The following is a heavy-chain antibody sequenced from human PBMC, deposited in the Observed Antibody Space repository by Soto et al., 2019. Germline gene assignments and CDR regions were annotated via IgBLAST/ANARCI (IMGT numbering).Heavy chain of an antibody. CDR1: GGSFSSFA. CDR2: IIPMFGTA. CDR3: ARVSSSGWPYYYYYYCMDV. Sequence: SVKVSCKASGGSFSSFAFSWVRQAPGQGLEWMGGIIPMFGTANYAQKFQGRVTITADESTSTAYMELSSLRSEDTAVYYCARVSSSGWPYYYYYYCMDVWGQGTTVTVSS. J-gene: IGHJ6*02. D-gene: IGHD6-19*01. V-gene: IGHV1-69*13.